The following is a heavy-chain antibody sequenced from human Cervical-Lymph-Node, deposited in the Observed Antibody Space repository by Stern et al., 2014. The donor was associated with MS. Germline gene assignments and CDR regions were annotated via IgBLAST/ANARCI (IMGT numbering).Heavy chain of an antibody. CDR2: IIPILGIA. CDR3: AREAEVNLKAVAGRVQHFDY. J-gene: IGHJ4*02. D-gene: IGHD6-19*01. Sequence: QVQLVQSGAEVKKPGSSVKVSCKASGGTFSSYAISWVRQAPGQGLEWMGRIIPILGIANYAQKFQGRVTITADKSTSTAYMELSSLRSEDTAVYYCAREAEVNLKAVAGRVQHFDYWGQGTLVTVSS. CDR1: GGTFSSYA. V-gene: IGHV1-69*09.